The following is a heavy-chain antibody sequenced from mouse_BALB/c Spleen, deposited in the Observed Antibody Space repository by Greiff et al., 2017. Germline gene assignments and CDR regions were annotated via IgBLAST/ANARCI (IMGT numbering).Heavy chain of an antibody. D-gene: IGHD2-1*01. V-gene: IGHV6-6*02. CDR1: GFTFSNYW. CDR2: IRLKSNNYAT. J-gene: IGHJ1*01. CDR3: TRPIYYGNVPFWYFDV. Sequence: EVHLVESGGGLVQPGGSMKLSCVASGFTFSNYWMNWVRQSPEKGLEWVAEIRLKSNNYATHYAESVKGRFTISRDDSKSSVYLQMNNLRAEDTGIYFCTRPIYYGNVPFWYFDVWGAGTTVTVSS.